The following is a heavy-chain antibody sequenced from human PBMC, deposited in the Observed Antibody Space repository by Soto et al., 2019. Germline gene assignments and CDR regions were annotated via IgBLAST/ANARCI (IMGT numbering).Heavy chain of an antibody. D-gene: IGHD4-17*01. CDR1: GFSFSDYN. V-gene: IGHV3-21*06. J-gene: IGHJ4*02. Sequence: GGSLRLSCAASGFSFSDYNMNWVRQAPGKGLEWVSCISVGGTYIYYADSVKGRFTISRDNAKNSLYLQMNSLRAEDTAVYYCARDFTFGEYPSEYWGQGTLVTVSS. CDR3: ARDFTFGEYPSEY. CDR2: ISVGGTYI.